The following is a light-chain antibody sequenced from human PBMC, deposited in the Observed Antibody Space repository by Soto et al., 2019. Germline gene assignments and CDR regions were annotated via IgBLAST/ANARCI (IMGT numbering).Light chain of an antibody. CDR3: MQTLRFWT. CDR2: LTA. V-gene: IGKV2-28*01. Sequence: DIVMTQSPLSLSVTPGEPASISCRSSQSLLHSDGHTYLDWYLQKPGKSPQLLIYLTANRASGVPDRFSGSGSGTDSTLRISSVEAEDVGIYYCMQTLRFWTFGQGTKVEIK. CDR1: QSLLHSDGHTY. J-gene: IGKJ1*01.